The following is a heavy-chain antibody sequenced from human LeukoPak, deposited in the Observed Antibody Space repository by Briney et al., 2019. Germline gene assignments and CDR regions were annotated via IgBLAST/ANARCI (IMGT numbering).Heavy chain of an antibody. CDR3: ARGGSCSGGNCKYTRKEIDY. D-gene: IGHD2-15*01. V-gene: IGHV3-74*01. CDR2: INSDGSST. Sequence: GGSLRLSCAASGFTFDDYGMSWVRQAPGKGLVWVSRINSDGSSTTYADSVKGRFTISRDNAKNTLYLQMNSLRVEDTAIYYCARGGSCSGGNCKYTRKEIDYWGQGTLVTVSS. J-gene: IGHJ4*02. CDR1: GFTFDDYG.